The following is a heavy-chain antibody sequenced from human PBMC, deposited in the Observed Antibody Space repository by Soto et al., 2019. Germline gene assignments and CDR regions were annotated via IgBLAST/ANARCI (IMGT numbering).Heavy chain of an antibody. J-gene: IGHJ4*02. D-gene: IGHD5-12*01. CDR2: IFSSGST. V-gene: IGHV4-4*07. CDR1: GGSINTFY. Sequence: SETLSLTCTVSGGSINTFYWSWVRQPAGKGLEWIGRIFSSGSTSFNPSLESRVAMSVDTSKNHFSLNLSSVTAADMAVYYCAREGSYSAYNFAHGIQLWSFDFWGKGALVTVSS. CDR3: AREGSYSAYNFAHGIQLWSFDF.